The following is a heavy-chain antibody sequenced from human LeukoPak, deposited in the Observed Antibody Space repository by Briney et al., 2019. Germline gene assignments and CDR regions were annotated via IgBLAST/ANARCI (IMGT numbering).Heavy chain of an antibody. CDR2: IIPILGIV. CDR1: GGTFSSYT. V-gene: IGHV1-69*02. J-gene: IGHJ4*02. Sequence: ASVKVSCKASGGTFSSYTFSWVRQAPGQGLEWMGRIIPILGIVNYAQKFQGRVTITADKSTTTAYMEVTSLRSEDMAVYYCAADQYDSRAYELRFDYWGQGTLVTVSS. CDR3: AADQYDSRAYELRFDY. D-gene: IGHD3-22*01.